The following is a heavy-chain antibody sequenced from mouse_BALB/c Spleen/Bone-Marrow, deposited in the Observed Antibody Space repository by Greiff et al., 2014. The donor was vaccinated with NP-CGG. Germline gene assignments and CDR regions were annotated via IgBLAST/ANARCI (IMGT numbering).Heavy chain of an antibody. Sequence: VQLQQSGAELVKPGASVKLSCKASGYTFTSYYMYWVKQRPGQGLEWIGEINPSNGGTNFNEKFKSKATLTVDKSSSTAYMQLSRLTSEDSAVYSCTRSYYGNYFDVWGAGTTVTVSS. CDR2: INPSNGGT. D-gene: IGHD2-1*01. V-gene: IGHV1S81*02. J-gene: IGHJ1*01. CDR3: TRSYYGNYFDV. CDR1: GYTFTSYY.